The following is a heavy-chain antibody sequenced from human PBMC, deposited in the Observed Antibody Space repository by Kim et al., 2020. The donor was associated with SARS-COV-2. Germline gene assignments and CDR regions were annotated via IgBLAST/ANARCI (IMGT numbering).Heavy chain of an antibody. V-gene: IGHV1-8*01. D-gene: IGHD6-19*01. J-gene: IGHJ5*02. CDR3: ARGRQWLVDGGFDP. Sequence: HNHQGRVTMTRNTSMSTAYMELSSLRSEDTAVYYCARGRQWLVDGGFDPWGQGTLVTVSS.